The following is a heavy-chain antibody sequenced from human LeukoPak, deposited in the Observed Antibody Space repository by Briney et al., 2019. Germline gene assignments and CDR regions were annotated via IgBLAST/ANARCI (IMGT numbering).Heavy chain of an antibody. CDR1: GYTFTSYA. J-gene: IGHJ5*02. V-gene: IGHV1-3*01. CDR3: ARAGYCSSTSCYAGWFDP. Sequence: ASVKVSCKASGYTFTSYAMHWVRQAPGQRLEWLGWINAGNGNTKYSQKFQGRVTITRDTSASTAYMALSSLRSEDTAVYYCARAGYCSSTSCYAGWFDPWGQGTLVTVSS. D-gene: IGHD2-2*01. CDR2: INAGNGNT.